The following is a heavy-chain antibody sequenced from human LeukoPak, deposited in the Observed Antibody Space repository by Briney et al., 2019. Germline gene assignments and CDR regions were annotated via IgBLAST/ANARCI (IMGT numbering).Heavy chain of an antibody. V-gene: IGHV3-23*01. Sequence: GGSLRLSCAASGFTFSSYAMSWVRQAPGKGLEWVSAISGSGGSTYYADSVKGRFTISRDNSKNTLYLKMNSLRAEDTAVYYCAKEPGYCSGGSCYAPDYWGQGTLVTVSS. D-gene: IGHD2-15*01. CDR2: ISGSGGST. CDR1: GFTFSSYA. J-gene: IGHJ4*02. CDR3: AKEPGYCSGGSCYAPDY.